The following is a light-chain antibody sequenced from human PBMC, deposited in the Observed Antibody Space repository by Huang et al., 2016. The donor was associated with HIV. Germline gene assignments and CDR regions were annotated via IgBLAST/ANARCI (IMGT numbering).Light chain of an antibody. CDR3: QEYGSSRLT. CDR2: GAS. CDR1: QSVSSSY. V-gene: IGKV3-20*01. Sequence: IVLTQSPGTLSLSPGERATLSGRASQSVSSSYLGWYQQKPGQAPRLLIYGASSRATGIPDRFSGSGSGTDFTLTISRLEPEDFAVYYCQEYGSSRLTFGGGTKVEIK. J-gene: IGKJ4*01.